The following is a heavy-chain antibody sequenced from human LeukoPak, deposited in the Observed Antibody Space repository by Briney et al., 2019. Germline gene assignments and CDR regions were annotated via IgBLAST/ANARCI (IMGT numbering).Heavy chain of an antibody. CDR3: ARDSQVEMGFDY. CDR1: GGTFISYA. V-gene: IGHV1-69*05. D-gene: IGHD5-24*01. Sequence: SVKVSCKASGGTFISYAISWVRQAPGQGGEWMGGIIPIFGTANYAQKFQGRVTITTDESTSTAYMELSSLRSEDTAVYYCARDSQVEMGFDYWGQGTLVTVSS. CDR2: IIPIFGTA. J-gene: IGHJ4*02.